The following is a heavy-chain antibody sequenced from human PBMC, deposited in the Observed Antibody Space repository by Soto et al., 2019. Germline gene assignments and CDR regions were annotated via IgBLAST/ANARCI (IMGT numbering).Heavy chain of an antibody. J-gene: IGHJ6*02. D-gene: IGHD2-8*01. Sequence: ASVKVSCKASGYTFTGYYMHWVRQAPGQGLEWMGWINPNSGGTNYAQKFQGWVTMTRDTSISTAYMELSRLRSDDTAVYYCARELVYATPLVRWPLLSGMDVWGQGTTVTVSS. CDR3: ARELVYATPLVRWPLLSGMDV. V-gene: IGHV1-2*04. CDR1: GYTFTGYY. CDR2: INPNSGGT.